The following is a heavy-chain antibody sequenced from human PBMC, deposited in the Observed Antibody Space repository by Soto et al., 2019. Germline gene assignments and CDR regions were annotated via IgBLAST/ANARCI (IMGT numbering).Heavy chain of an antibody. Sequence: SVKVSCKASGGTFSSYAISWVRQAPGQGLEWMGGIIPIFGTANYAQKFQGRVTITADESTSTAYMELSSLRSEDTAVYYCARGRITGTLAPNWFDPWGQGTLVTGSA. CDR1: GGTFSSYA. D-gene: IGHD1-7*01. V-gene: IGHV1-69*13. J-gene: IGHJ5*02. CDR3: ARGRITGTLAPNWFDP. CDR2: IIPIFGTA.